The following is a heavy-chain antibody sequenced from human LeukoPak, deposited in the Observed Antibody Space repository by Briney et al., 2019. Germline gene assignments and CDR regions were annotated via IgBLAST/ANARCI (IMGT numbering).Heavy chain of an antibody. V-gene: IGHV1-18*01. J-gene: IGHJ4*02. CDR1: AYTFTSYG. CDR3: ARDRGDFGSGYYPSDY. CDR2: ISAYNGNT. D-gene: IGHD3-3*01. Sequence: ASVKVSCKASAYTFTSYGISWVRQAPGQGLEWMGWISAYNGNTNYAQKLQGRVTMTTDTSTSTAYMELRSLRSDDTAVYYCARDRGDFGSGYYPSDYWGQGTLVTVAS.